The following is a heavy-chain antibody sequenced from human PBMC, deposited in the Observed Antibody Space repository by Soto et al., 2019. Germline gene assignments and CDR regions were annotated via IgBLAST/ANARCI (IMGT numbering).Heavy chain of an antibody. V-gene: IGHV1-69*12. J-gene: IGHJ2*01. CDR3: ARVVTVVKSFHYWYFDL. CDR1: GGTFSSYA. D-gene: IGHD2-15*01. Sequence: QVQLVQSGAEVKKPGSSVKVSCKASGGTFSSYAISWVRQAPGQGLEWMGGIIPIFGTANYAQKFQGRVKITADESTSTAYMELSSLRSEDTAVYYCARVVTVVKSFHYWYFDLWGRGPLVTVSS. CDR2: IIPIFGTA.